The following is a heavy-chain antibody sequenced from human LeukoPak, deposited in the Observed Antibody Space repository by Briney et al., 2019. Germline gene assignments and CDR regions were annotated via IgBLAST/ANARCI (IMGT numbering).Heavy chain of an antibody. J-gene: IGHJ4*02. Sequence: PGGSLRLSCAASGFTFSKYWMLWVREAPGKGREGVSRINTDGTVTTYADSVKGRFTVSRDNADNTMFLQMNSVRDEDTAVYYCATKQWLAPPPDSWGQGTPVTVSS. CDR3: ATKQWLAPPPDS. V-gene: IGHV3-74*01. CDR2: INTDGTVT. D-gene: IGHD6-19*01. CDR1: GFTFSKYW.